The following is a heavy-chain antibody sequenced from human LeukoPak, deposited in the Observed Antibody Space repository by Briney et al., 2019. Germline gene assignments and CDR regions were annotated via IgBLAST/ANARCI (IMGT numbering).Heavy chain of an antibody. CDR3: ARQWELPYPPFDY. CDR1: GGSISSSNYY. D-gene: IGHD1-26*01. CDR2: IYYSGST. J-gene: IGHJ4*02. Sequence: SETLSLTCTVSGGSISSSNYYWGWIRQPPGKGLEWIGSIYYSGSTYYNPSLKSRVTISVDTSKNQFSLKLSSVSAADTAVYYCARQWELPYPPFDYWGQGTLVTVSS. V-gene: IGHV4-39*01.